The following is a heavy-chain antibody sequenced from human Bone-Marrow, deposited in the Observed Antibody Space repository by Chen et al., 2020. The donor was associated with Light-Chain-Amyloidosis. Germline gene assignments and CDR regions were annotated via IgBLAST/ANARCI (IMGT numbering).Heavy chain of an antibody. CDR2: INHSGST. Sequence: QVQLQQWGAGLLKPSETLSLTSAGYGGSFSGYYWSWIRQPPGKGLEWIGEINHSGSTNYNPSLKSRVTISVDTSKNQFSLKLSSVTAADTAVYYCARGVVGATRGAFDYWGQGTLVTVSS. J-gene: IGHJ4*02. D-gene: IGHD1-26*01. CDR3: ARGVVGATRGAFDY. CDR1: GGSFSGYY. V-gene: IGHV4-34*01.